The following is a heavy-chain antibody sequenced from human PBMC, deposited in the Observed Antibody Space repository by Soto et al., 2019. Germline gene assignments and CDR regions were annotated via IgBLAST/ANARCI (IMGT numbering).Heavy chain of an antibody. CDR3: GRGRLFLTPSGLAITYFDY. CDR1: SGSFSGYY. CDR2: ITHGGST. Sequence: QVQLQQWGAGLLKPSETLSLTCAVYSGSFSGYYYSWIRQPPGKGLEWIGAITHGGSTTYSPSLKSRVTMSLDTSKNQFSLKMTSVTAADTAVYYCGRGRLFLTPSGLAITYFDYWGQGSLVSVSS. D-gene: IGHD3-3*01. V-gene: IGHV4-34*01. J-gene: IGHJ4*02.